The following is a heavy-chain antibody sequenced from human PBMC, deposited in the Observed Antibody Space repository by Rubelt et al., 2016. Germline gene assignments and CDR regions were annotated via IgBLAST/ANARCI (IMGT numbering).Heavy chain of an antibody. CDR1: TYSFSTYW. CDR2: IKQDGSEK. Sequence: TLSCVASTYSFSTYWMTWVRQAPGKGLEWVANIKQDGSEKSYVDSVKGRFTISRDNSKNTLYLQMNSLRAEDTAVYYCARTHYYDSSGYYYVEGAPDAFDIWGQGTMVTVSS. D-gene: IGHD3-22*01. CDR3: ARTHYYDSSGYYYVEGAPDAFDI. V-gene: IGHV3-7*03. J-gene: IGHJ3*02.